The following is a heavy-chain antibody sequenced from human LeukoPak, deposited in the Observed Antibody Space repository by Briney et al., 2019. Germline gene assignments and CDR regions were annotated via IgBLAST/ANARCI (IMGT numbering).Heavy chain of an antibody. CDR1: GGSISSGGYY. J-gene: IGHJ4*02. CDR3: AKGWGTDWYDRFLFDY. D-gene: IGHD6-19*01. V-gene: IGHV4-31*03. CDR2: IYYSGST. Sequence: SETLSLTCTVSGGSISSGGYYWSWIRQPPGKGLEWIGYIYYSGSTYYNPSLKSRVTISVDTSKNQFSLKLSSVTAADTAVYYCAKGWGTDWYDRFLFDYWGQGTLVAVSS.